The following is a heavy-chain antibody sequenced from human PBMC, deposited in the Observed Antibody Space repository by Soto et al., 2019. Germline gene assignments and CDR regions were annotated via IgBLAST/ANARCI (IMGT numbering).Heavy chain of an antibody. V-gene: IGHV5-51*01. J-gene: IGHJ6*02. CDR1: GYSFTSYW. CDR2: IYPGDSDT. D-gene: IGHD1-1*01. CDR3: ASATGRGTYYYYGMDV. Sequence: GESLKISCKGSGYSFTSYWIGWVRQMPGKGLEWMGIIYPGDSDTRYSPSFQGQVTISADKSISTAYLQWSSLKASDTAMYYCASATGRGTYYYYGMDVWGQGTTVTVSS.